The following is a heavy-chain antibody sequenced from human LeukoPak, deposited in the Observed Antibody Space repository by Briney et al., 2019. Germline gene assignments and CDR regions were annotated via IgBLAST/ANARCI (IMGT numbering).Heavy chain of an antibody. D-gene: IGHD2-2*01. Sequence: SETLSLTCTVSGGSISSYYWSWIRQPAGKGLEWIGRIYTSGSTNYNPSLKSRVTMSVDTSKNQFSLKLSSVTAADTAVYYCARDRVPAVVPAARDWFDPWGQGTLVTVSS. CDR3: ARDRVPAVVPAARDWFDP. J-gene: IGHJ5*02. V-gene: IGHV4-4*07. CDR1: GGSISSYY. CDR2: IYTSGST.